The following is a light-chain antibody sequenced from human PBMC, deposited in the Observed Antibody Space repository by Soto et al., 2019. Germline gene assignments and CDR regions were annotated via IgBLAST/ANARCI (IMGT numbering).Light chain of an antibody. Sequence: QSALTQPPSASGSPGQSVTISCTGTSSDVGGYNSVSWYQQHPGKAPKLIIYAVSERPSGVPDRFSGSKSGNTASLTVSGLQAEDEADYYCSSYAGSKNFILFGGGTKLTVL. CDR2: AVS. V-gene: IGLV2-8*01. CDR1: SSDVGGYNS. CDR3: SSYAGSKNFIL. J-gene: IGLJ2*01.